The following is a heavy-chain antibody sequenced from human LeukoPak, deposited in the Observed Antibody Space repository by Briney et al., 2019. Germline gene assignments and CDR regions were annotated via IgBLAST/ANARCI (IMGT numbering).Heavy chain of an antibody. V-gene: IGHV3-30-3*01. D-gene: IGHD6-6*01. CDR1: GFTFSSYA. CDR3: ASFGYSSSSGNDY. Sequence: GRSLRLSCAASGFTFSSYAMHRVRQAPGKGLEWVAVISYDGSNKYYADSVKGRFTISRDNSKNTLYLQMNSLRAEDTAVYYCASFGYSSSSGNDYWGQGTLVTASS. J-gene: IGHJ4*02. CDR2: ISYDGSNK.